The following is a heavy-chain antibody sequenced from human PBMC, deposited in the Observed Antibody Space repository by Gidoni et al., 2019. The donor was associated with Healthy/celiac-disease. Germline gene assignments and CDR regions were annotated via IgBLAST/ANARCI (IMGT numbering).Heavy chain of an antibody. V-gene: IGHV4-59*01. J-gene: IGHJ3*02. CDR3: ARGSVGAFDI. Sequence: QVQLQESGPGLVKPSETLSLTCPVSGGSISSYYWSWIRQPPGKGLEWIGYIYYSGSTNYNPSLKSRVTISVDTSKNQFSLKLSSVTAADTAVYYCARGSVGAFDIWGQGTMVTVSS. D-gene: IGHD1-26*01. CDR2: IYYSGST. CDR1: GGSISSYY.